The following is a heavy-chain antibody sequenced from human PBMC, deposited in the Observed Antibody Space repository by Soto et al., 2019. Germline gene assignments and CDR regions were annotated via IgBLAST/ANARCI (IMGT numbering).Heavy chain of an antibody. V-gene: IGHV1-18*01. D-gene: IGHD6-19*01. J-gene: IGHJ4*02. Sequence: ASVKVSCKASGYTFTDCGLHWVRQAPGQGLEWMGWISAYNGNTNYAQKLQGRVTMTTDTSTSTAYMELRSLRSDDTAVYYCERDLDWAGRHPLFSYWGQGTLVNVSS. CDR3: ERDLDWAGRHPLFSY. CDR2: ISAYNGNT. CDR1: GYTFTDCG.